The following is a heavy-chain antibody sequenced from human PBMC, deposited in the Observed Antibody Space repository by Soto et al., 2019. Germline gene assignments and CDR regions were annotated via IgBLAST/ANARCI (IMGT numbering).Heavy chain of an antibody. CDR2: ISWNSGSI. CDR1: GFTFDDYA. J-gene: IGHJ6*02. Sequence: HPGGSLRLSCAASGFTFDDYAMHWVRPAPGKGLEWVSGISWNSGSIGYADSVKGRFTISRDNAKNSLYLQMNSLRAEDTALYYCAKDMYSSIRYGMDVWGQGTTVTVSS. CDR3: AKDMYSSIRYGMDV. V-gene: IGHV3-9*01. D-gene: IGHD6-13*01.